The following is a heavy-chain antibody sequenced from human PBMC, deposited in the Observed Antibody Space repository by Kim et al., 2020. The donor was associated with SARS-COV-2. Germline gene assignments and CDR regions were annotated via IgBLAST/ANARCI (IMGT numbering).Heavy chain of an antibody. CDR3: ARGGYYGSGSYYHSYYFDY. V-gene: IGHV3-11*06. Sequence: GRFTISRDNAKNSLYLQMNSLRAEDTAVYYCARGGYYGSGSYYHSYYFDYWGQGTLVTVSS. J-gene: IGHJ4*02. D-gene: IGHD3-10*01.